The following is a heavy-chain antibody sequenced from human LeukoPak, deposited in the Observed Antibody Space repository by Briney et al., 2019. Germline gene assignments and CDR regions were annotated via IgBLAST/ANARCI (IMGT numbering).Heavy chain of an antibody. CDR1: GGSISSSNW. Sequence: SETLSLTCAVSGGSISSSNWWSWVRQPPGKGLEWIGEIYHSGSTNYNPSLKSRVTISVDTSKNQFSLKLSSVTAADTAVYYCARGLRFLEWLFHGNWFDPWGQGTLVTVSS. D-gene: IGHD3-3*01. J-gene: IGHJ5*02. CDR3: ARGLRFLEWLFHGNWFDP. V-gene: IGHV4-4*02. CDR2: IYHSGST.